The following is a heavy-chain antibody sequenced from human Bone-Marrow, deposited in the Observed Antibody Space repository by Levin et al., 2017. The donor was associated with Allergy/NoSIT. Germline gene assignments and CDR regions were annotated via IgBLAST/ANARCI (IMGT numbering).Heavy chain of an antibody. D-gene: IGHD3-10*01. Sequence: PGGSLRLSCAVSGFTVSNNYMNWIRQAPGKGLEWVSTISSGGETFYADSVKGRFTISRGNSRNTLYLQMNSLRPEDTALYYCARDDGSGGPFDYWGRGTLVTVSS. CDR3: ARDDGSGGPFDY. J-gene: IGHJ4*02. CDR1: GFTVSNNY. CDR2: ISSGGET. V-gene: IGHV3-66*02.